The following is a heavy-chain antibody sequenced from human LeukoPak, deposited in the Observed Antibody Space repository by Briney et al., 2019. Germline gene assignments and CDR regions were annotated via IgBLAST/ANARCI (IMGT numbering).Heavy chain of an antibody. D-gene: IGHD1-26*01. CDR2: ISGSGDTT. V-gene: IGHV3-23*01. Sequence: PGGSLRLSCAASGFTFSSYAMNWVRQAPGKGLEWVSLISGSGDTTYYADSVKGRFTISRDSSKNTLYLQMNSLRVEDTAVYYCAKSRGESRGASNYWGQGTLVTVSS. CDR1: GFTFSSYA. J-gene: IGHJ4*02. CDR3: AKSRGESRGASNY.